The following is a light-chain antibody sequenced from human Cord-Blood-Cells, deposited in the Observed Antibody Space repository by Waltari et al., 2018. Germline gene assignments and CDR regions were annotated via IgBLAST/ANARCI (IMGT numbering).Light chain of an antibody. J-gene: IGLJ1*01. CDR3: CSYAGSSPYV. CDR2: EGS. Sequence: QSALTQPASVSGSPGQSITISCTATSSAVGSYNLVSWYQQHPGKAPKLMIYEGSKRPSGVSNRFSGSKSGNTASLTISGLQAEDEADYYCCSYAGSSPYVFGTGTKVTVL. V-gene: IGLV2-23*01. CDR1: SSAVGSYNL.